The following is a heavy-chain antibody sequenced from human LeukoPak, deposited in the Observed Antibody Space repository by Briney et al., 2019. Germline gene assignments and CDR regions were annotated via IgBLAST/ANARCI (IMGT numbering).Heavy chain of an antibody. CDR3: ARAKDYDFWSGYWYFDL. D-gene: IGHD3-3*01. CDR1: GGSISSYY. J-gene: IGHJ2*01. V-gene: IGHV4-4*07. Sequence: SETLSLTCTVSGGSISSYYWSWIRQPAGKGLEWIGRIYTSGSTNYNSSLKSRVTMSVDTSKNQFSLKLSSVTAADTAVYYCARAKDYDFWSGYWYFDLWGRGTLVTVSS. CDR2: IYTSGST.